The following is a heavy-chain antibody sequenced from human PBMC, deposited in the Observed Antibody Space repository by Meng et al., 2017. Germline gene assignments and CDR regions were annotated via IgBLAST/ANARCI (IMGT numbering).Heavy chain of an antibody. CDR1: GDSISSSNW. CDR2: IYHPCTT. J-gene: IGHJ4*02. D-gene: IGHD3-22*01. Sequence: QVQLQESGPGLVKPSGTLSLNCAVSGDSISSSNWWSWVRQPPGKGLEWIGEIYHPCTTCYNPSLKSRATISIDTSKNHFSLKLSSVTAADTAVYYCARRYDGSGYLAHWGLGTLVTVSS. CDR3: ARRYDGSGYLAH. V-gene: IGHV4-4*02.